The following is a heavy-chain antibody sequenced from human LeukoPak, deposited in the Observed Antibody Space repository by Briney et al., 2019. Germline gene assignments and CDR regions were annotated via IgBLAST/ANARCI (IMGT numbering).Heavy chain of an antibody. J-gene: IGHJ6*03. D-gene: IGHD3-9*01. CDR2: MNPNSGNT. Sequence: GASVKVSCKASGYTFTSYDIDWVRQATGQGLEWMGWMNPNSGNTGYAQKFQGRVTMTRNTSISTAYMELSSLRSEDTAVYYCARRSQPYDLLTGSYPYYYYYMDVWGKGTTVTISS. V-gene: IGHV1-8*01. CDR3: ARRSQPYDLLTGSYPYYYYYMDV. CDR1: GYTFTSYD.